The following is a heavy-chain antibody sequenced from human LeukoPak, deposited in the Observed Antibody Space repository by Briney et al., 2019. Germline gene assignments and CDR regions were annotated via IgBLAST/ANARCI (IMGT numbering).Heavy chain of an antibody. CDR2: ISAYNGNT. CDR1: GYTFTSYG. J-gene: IGHJ1*01. D-gene: IGHD1-26*01. V-gene: IGHV1-18*01. CDR3: ARFVGALHALQYFQH. Sequence: ASVKVSCKASGYTFTSYGISWVRQAPGQGLEWMGWISAYNGNTNYAQKLQGRVTMTTDTSTSTAYMELRSLRSDDTAVYYCARFVGALHALQYFQHWGQGTLVTVSS.